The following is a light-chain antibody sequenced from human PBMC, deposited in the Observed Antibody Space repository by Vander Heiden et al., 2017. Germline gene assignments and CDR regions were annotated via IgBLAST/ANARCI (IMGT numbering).Light chain of an antibody. Sequence: DIVMTQSPDSLAVSLGERAPINCKSSQSVLYTSNNKNYLTWYQQKPGQPPKLLIYWASTRESGVPDRFSGSGSGTDFTLTISSLQAEDVAVYYCQQNYNTPPTFGQGTRLEIK. V-gene: IGKV4-1*01. CDR2: WAS. J-gene: IGKJ5*01. CDR1: QSVLYTSNNKNY. CDR3: QQNYNTPPT.